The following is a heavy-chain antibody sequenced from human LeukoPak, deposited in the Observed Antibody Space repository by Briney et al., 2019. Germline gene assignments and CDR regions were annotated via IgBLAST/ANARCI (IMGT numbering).Heavy chain of an antibody. J-gene: IGHJ4*02. CDR3: ARAGRWLQSYVDY. CDR2: ISAYNGNT. Sequence: ASVKVSCKASGYTFTSYGISWVRQAPGQGLEWMGWISAYNGNTHYTQKLQGRLTMTTDTSTSTAYMELRDLISDDTAVYYCARAGRWLQSYVDYWGQGTLVTVSS. CDR1: GYTFTSYG. V-gene: IGHV1-18*01. D-gene: IGHD5-24*01.